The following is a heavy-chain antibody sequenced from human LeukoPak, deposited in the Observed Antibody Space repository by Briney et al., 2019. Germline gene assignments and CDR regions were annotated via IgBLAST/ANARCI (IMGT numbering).Heavy chain of an antibody. CDR3: ARADRLDGAPYLIGP. CDR1: GYSFSDYY. D-gene: IGHD3-9*01. CDR2: VNPYSGVT. Sequence: GASVKVSCKTSGYSFSDYYMHWGRQAPGQGLEWMGWVNPYSGVTSSAQKFQGRVTMTRDTSITTVHMELYRLTSDDTAIYYCARADRLDGAPYLIGPWGQGTLVTVSS. V-gene: IGHV1-2*02. J-gene: IGHJ5*02.